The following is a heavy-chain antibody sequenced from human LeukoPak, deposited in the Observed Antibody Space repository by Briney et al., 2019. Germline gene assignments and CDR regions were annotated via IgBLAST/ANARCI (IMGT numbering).Heavy chain of an antibody. Sequence: PGGSLRLSCAASGFTFSSYEMNWVRQAPGEGLEWVSYISSSGSTIYYADSVKDRFTISRDNAKNSLYLQMNSLRAEDTAVYYCARDLRDGYNWWFDPWGQGTLVTVSS. CDR2: ISSSGSTI. CDR1: GFTFSSYE. V-gene: IGHV3-48*03. J-gene: IGHJ5*02. CDR3: ARDLRDGYNWWFDP. D-gene: IGHD5-24*01.